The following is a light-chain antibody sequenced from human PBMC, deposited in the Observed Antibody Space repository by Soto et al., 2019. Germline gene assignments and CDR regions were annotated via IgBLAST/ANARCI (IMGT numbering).Light chain of an antibody. CDR3: QQTTTLPLT. CDR1: QGVSTW. CDR2: TAS. J-gene: IGKJ4*01. Sequence: DIQMTQSPSSVSASVGDRVTITCRASQGVSTWLAWYQQKPGKAPNLLIYTASSLQSGVPSRFSGSGSGTDFTLTISSLQPEDFATYYRQQTTTLPLTFGGGTKVEI. V-gene: IGKV1D-12*01.